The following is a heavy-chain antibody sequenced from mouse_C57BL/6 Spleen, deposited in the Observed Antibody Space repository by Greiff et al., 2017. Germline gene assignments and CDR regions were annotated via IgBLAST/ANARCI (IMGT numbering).Heavy chain of an antibody. CDR3: ARGTAQATAFDY. D-gene: IGHD3-2*02. J-gene: IGHJ2*01. CDR1: GYAFSSYW. CDR2: IYPGDGDT. Sequence: QVHVKQSGAELVKPGASVKISCKASGYAFSSYWMNWVKQRPGKGLEWIGQIYPGDGDTNYNGKFKGKATLTADKSSSTAYMQLSSLTSEDSAVYFCARGTAQATAFDYWGQGTTLTVSS. V-gene: IGHV1-80*01.